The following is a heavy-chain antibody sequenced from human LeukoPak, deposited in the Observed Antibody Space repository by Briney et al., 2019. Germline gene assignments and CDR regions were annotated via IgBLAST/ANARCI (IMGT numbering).Heavy chain of an antibody. J-gene: IGHJ4*02. CDR3: ASTLKTGTPPGY. CDR2: IIPILGIA. D-gene: IGHD1-1*01. Sequence: AVKVSCKASGGTFSSYTISWVRQAPGQGRGWMGRIIPILGIANYAQTFQGRVTITADKSTSTAYMGLSSLRSEDTAVYYCASTLKTGTPPGYWGQGTLVTVSS. V-gene: IGHV1-69*02. CDR1: GGTFSSYT.